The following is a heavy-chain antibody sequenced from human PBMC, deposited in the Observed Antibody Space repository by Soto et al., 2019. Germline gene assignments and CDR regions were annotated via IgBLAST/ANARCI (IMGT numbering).Heavy chain of an antibody. V-gene: IGHV4-59*08. Sequence: ETLSLTCTVSGGSIGRFYWNWIRQPPGKELEWIGNIFFVGSANYNPSLKSRVTISAETSKNQFSFKLSSVPAADRSVYYCAAISGSWYLFAYWGKGPLVTV. CDR2: IFFVGSA. J-gene: IGHJ4*02. D-gene: IGHD6-13*01. CDR1: GGSIGRFY. CDR3: AAISGSWYLFAY.